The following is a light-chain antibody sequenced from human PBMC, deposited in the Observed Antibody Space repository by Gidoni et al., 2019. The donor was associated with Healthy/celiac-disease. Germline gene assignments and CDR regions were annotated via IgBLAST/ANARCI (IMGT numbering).Light chain of an antibody. CDR3: QSYDSSLSGWV. Sequence: QSVLTQPPSVSGAPGQRVTISCTGSISHIGAGYDVHWYQQLPGTAPKLLIYGNSNRPSGVPDRFSGSKSGTSASLAITGLQAEDEADYYCQSYDSSLSGWVFGGGTKLTVL. J-gene: IGLJ3*02. V-gene: IGLV1-40*01. CDR2: GNS. CDR1: ISHIGAGYD.